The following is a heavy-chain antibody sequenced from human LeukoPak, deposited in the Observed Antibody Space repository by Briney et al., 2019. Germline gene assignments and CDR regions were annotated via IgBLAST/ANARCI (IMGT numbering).Heavy chain of an antibody. J-gene: IGHJ4*02. CDR1: GFTFDDYA. CDR2: ISWNSGSI. D-gene: IGHD4-23*01. V-gene: IGHV3-9*01. CDR3: AKDIYSAVVTPMDY. Sequence: GRSLRLSCAASGFTFDDYAMQWVRQAPGKGLEWVSGISWNSGSIGYADSVKGRFTISRDNAKTSLYLQMNSLRAEDTALYYCAKDIYSAVVTPMDYWGQGTLVTVSS.